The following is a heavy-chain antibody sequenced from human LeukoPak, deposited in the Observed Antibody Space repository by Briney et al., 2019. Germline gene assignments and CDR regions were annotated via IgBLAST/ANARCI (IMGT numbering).Heavy chain of an antibody. CDR2: ISSGGNTI. Sequence: KSGGSLRLSCAASGFTFSDYYISWIRQGPGKGLEWVSYISSGGNTIYYADSVKGRFTISRDNPKNSLYLQMNSLRAEDTAVYYCARGGNWNYSSDFDYWGQGTLVTVSS. V-gene: IGHV3-11*01. D-gene: IGHD1-7*01. CDR1: GFTFSDYY. J-gene: IGHJ4*02. CDR3: ARGGNWNYSSDFDY.